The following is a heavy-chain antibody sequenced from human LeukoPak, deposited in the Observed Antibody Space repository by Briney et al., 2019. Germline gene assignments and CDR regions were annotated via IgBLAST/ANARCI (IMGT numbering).Heavy chain of an antibody. CDR3: ARAQSGGDFDY. V-gene: IGHV3-74*01. CDR1: GFTFDDYG. J-gene: IGHJ4*02. Sequence: GGSLRLSCAASGFTFDDYGMSWVRQAPGKGLVWVSRINSDGSSTSYADSVKGRFTISRDNAKNTLYLQMNSLRAEDTAVYYCARAQSGGDFDYWGQGTLVTVSS. CDR2: INSDGSST. D-gene: IGHD3-10*01.